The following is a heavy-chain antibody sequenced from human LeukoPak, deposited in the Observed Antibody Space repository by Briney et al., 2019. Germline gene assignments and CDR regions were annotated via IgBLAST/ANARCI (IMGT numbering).Heavy chain of an antibody. V-gene: IGHV1-18*01. D-gene: IGHD2-15*01. J-gene: IGHJ4*02. CDR2: ISAYNGNT. CDR3: ARDLGYCSGGSCYSVAYFDW. CDR1: GYTFTSYG. Sequence: ASVKVSCKASGYTFTSYGISWVRQAPGQGLEWMGWISAYNGNTNYAQKLQGRVTMTTDTSTSTADMELRSLRSDETAVYYCARDLGYCSGGSCYSVAYFDWWGQGTLVTVSS.